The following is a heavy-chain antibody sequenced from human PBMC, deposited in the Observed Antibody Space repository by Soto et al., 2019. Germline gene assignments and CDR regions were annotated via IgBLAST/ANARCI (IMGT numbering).Heavy chain of an antibody. V-gene: IGHV4-34*01. CDR3: ARGESYCSSTSCYAFYQYNWFDP. Sequence: PSETLSLTCAVYGGSFSGYYWSWIRQPPGKGLEWIGEINHSGSTNYNPSLKSRVTISVDTSKNQFSLKLSSVTAADTAVYHCARGESYCSSTSCYAFYQYNWFDPWGQGTLVTVSS. CDR1: GGSFSGYY. CDR2: INHSGST. D-gene: IGHD2-2*01. J-gene: IGHJ5*02.